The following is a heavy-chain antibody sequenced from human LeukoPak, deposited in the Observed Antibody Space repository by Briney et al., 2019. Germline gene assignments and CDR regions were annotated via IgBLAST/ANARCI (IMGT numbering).Heavy chain of an antibody. CDR2: IYYSGST. CDR1: GGSISSYY. V-gene: IGHV4-59*08. CDR3: ARWDDSAWAFGT. Sequence: SETLSLTCTVSGGSISSYYWSWIRQPPGKGLEWIGYIYYSGSTNYNPSLKSRVTISVDTSKNQFSLKLTSVTAADTAVYYCARWDDSAWAFGTWGPGTLVTVSS. D-gene: IGHD6-19*01. J-gene: IGHJ5*02.